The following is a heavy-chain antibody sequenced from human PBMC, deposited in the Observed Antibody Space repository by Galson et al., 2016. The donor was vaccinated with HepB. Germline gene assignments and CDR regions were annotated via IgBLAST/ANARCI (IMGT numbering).Heavy chain of an antibody. CDR1: TFPFSSSE. CDR3: TNDPRGPDI. D-gene: IGHD5-12*01. V-gene: IGHV3-23*01. Sequence: SLRLSCAASTFPFSSSEMTWVRQAPGKGLEWVSCIGPSGNYAYYADSVKGRFSVSRDNSKNTLYLQMSSLRAEDSAIYYCTNDPRGPDIWGQGVLVTVSS. J-gene: IGHJ4*02. CDR2: IGPSGNYA.